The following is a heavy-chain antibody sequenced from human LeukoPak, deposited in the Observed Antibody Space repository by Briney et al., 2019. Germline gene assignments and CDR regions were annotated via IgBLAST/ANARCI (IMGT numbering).Heavy chain of an antibody. CDR1: GYTFTSYY. CDR2: INPSGGST. V-gene: IGHV1-46*01. Sequence: ASVTVSCKASGYTFTSYYMHWVRQAPGQGLEWMGIINPSGGSTSYAQKFQGRVTMTRDMSTSTVYMELSSLRSEDTAVYYCARDFGTTGTWDVWGKGTTVTVSS. J-gene: IGHJ6*04. CDR3: ARDFGTTGTWDV. D-gene: IGHD1-1*01.